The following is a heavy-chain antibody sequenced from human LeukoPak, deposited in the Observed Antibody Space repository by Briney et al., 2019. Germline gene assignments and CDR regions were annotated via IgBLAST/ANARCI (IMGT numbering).Heavy chain of an antibody. CDR1: GYTFTGYY. J-gene: IGHJ6*03. CDR3: ARGAGKDRHYYYYYYMDV. V-gene: IGHV1-2*02. CDR2: INPNSGGT. Sequence: ASVKVSCKASGYTFTGYYMHWVRQAPGQGLEWMGWINPNSGGTNYAQKFQGRVTMTRDTSISTAYMELSRLRSDDTAVYYCARGAGKDRHYYYYYYMDVWGKGTTVTVSS. D-gene: IGHD1-14*01.